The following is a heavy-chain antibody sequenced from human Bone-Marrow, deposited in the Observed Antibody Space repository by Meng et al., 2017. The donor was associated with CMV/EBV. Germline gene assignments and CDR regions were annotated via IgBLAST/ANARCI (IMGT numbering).Heavy chain of an antibody. D-gene: IGHD4-11*01. CDR3: ARGHSNYAPLDY. J-gene: IGHJ4*02. CDR1: GYTFTSYD. V-gene: IGHV1-8*01. Sequence: ASVKVSCKASGYTFTSYDINWVRQATGQGLEWMGWMNPNSGNTGYAQKLQGRVTMTTDTSTSTAYMELRSLRSDDTAVYYCARGHSNYAPLDYWGQGTLVTVSS. CDR2: MNPNSGNT.